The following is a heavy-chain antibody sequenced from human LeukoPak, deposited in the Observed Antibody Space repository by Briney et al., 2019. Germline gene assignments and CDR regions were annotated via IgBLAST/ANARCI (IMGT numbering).Heavy chain of an antibody. D-gene: IGHD6-19*01. Sequence: ASVKVSCKASGYTFTTYAISWVRQAPGQGLEWMGWISAYNGNTKYAQKLQGRVTMTTDTSTSTAYMELRSLRSDDTAVYYCARRRSSGWNRKIYYFDYWGQGTLVTVSS. CDR2: ISAYNGNT. CDR1: GYTFTTYA. CDR3: ARRRSSGWNRKIYYFDY. J-gene: IGHJ4*02. V-gene: IGHV1-18*01.